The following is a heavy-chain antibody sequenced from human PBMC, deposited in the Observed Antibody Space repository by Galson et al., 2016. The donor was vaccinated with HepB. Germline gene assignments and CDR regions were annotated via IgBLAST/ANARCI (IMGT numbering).Heavy chain of an antibody. CDR3: ARGTRTFHYDTRGFYIDY. V-gene: IGHV1-2*02. CDR2: INPNSGGT. D-gene: IGHD3-22*01. J-gene: IGHJ4*02. Sequence: SVKVSCKASGYTFTGYYMHWVRQAPGQGLEWMGWINPNSGGTNYAQKFQGRVTMTSDTFISTAYMALSRLRSDDTAVYYCARGTRTFHYDTRGFYIDYWGQGTLVTVSS. CDR1: GYTFTGYY.